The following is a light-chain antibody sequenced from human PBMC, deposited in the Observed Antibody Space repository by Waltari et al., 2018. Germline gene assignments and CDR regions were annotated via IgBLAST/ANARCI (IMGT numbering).Light chain of an antibody. Sequence: DIQMTQSPSSLSASVGDRVNITCRASESIINYLNWYQQKPGKAPKLLIYAAVSLQSGVPSGFSGSGSVTDFTLTISSLQVEDFATYYCQQSYNTPYTFGQGTKLDIK. J-gene: IGKJ2*01. CDR2: AAV. V-gene: IGKV1-39*01. CDR1: ESIINY. CDR3: QQSYNTPYT.